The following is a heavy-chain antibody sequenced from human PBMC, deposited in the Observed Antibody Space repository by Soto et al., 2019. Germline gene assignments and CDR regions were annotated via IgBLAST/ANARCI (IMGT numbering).Heavy chain of an antibody. D-gene: IGHD3-22*01. CDR3: ARASSPYYYDSSGSWYFDL. J-gene: IGHJ2*01. CDR2: INAGNGNT. CDR1: GYTFTSYA. V-gene: IGHV1-3*05. Sequence: QFQLVQSGAEEKKPGASVKVSCKASGYTFTSYAMHWVRQAPGQRLEWMGWINAGNGNTKYSQKFQGRVTITRDTPASTAYMELSSLRSEVTAVYYCARASSPYYYDSSGSWYFDLWGRGTLVTVSS.